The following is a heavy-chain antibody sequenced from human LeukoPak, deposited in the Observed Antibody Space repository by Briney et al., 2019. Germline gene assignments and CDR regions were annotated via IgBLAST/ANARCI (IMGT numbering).Heavy chain of an antibody. CDR1: GFTFSSYG. CDR2: IRYDGSNK. D-gene: IGHD2-15*01. CDR3: GKVSGSYLPNFDY. J-gene: IGHJ4*02. Sequence: GGSLRLSCAASGFTFSSYGMHWVRQAPGKGLEWVVFIRYDGSNKYYADSVKGRFTISRDNSKNTLYLQMNSLRAEDTAVYYCGKVSGSYLPNFDYWCQGTLVTVS. V-gene: IGHV3-30*02.